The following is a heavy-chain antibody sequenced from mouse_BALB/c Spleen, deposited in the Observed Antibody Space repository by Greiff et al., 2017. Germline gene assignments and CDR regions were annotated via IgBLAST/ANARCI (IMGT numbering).Heavy chain of an antibody. D-gene: IGHD4-1*01. CDR2: IRNKANGYTT. Sequence: DVHLVESGGGLVQPGGSLRLSCATSGFTFTDYYMSWVRQPPGKALEWLGFIRNKANGYTTEYSASVKGRFTISRDNSQSILYLQMNTLRAEDSATYYCARGELGRFYYFDYWGQGTTLTVSS. CDR1: GFTFTDYY. V-gene: IGHV7-3*02. CDR3: ARGELGRFYYFDY. J-gene: IGHJ2*01.